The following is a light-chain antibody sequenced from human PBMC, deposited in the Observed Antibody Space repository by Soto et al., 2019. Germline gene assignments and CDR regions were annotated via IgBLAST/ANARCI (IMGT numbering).Light chain of an antibody. CDR2: STN. Sequence: QTVVTQEPSFSVSPGGTVTLTCGLNSGSVSTSYYPSWYQQTPGQAPRTLIYSTNTRSSGVPDRFSGSILGNKAALTITGAQADDESDYYCVLYMGSGIWVFGGGTKLTV. J-gene: IGLJ2*01. CDR1: SGSVSTSYY. V-gene: IGLV8-61*01. CDR3: VLYMGSGIWV.